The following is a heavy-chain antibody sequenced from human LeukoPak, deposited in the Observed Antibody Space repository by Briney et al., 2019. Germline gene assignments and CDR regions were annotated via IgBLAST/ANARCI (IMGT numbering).Heavy chain of an antibody. J-gene: IGHJ5*02. CDR2: IYSGGST. CDR3: AREYGSGSSWFDP. V-gene: IGHV3-66*01. CDR1: GFTVSSNY. D-gene: IGHD3-10*01. Sequence: GGYLRLSCAASGFTVSSNYMSWVRQAPGKGLEWVSVIYSGGSTYYADSVKGRFTISRDNSKNTLYLQMNSLRAEDTAVYYCAREYGSGSSWFDPWGQGTLVTVSS.